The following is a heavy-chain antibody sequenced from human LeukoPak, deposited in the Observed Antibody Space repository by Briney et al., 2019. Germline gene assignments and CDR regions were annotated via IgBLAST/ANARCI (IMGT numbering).Heavy chain of an antibody. J-gene: IGHJ4*02. CDR2: VNSDGSST. D-gene: IGHD2-15*01. Sequence: PGGSLRLSCAASGFTFSSYWMHWVRQAQGKGLVWVSRVNSDGSSTGYADSVKGRFTISRDNAKNTLYLQMNSLRGEDTAVYYCAKEYSGSCDYWGQGTLVTVSS. CDR1: GFTFSSYW. V-gene: IGHV3-74*01. CDR3: AKEYSGSCDY.